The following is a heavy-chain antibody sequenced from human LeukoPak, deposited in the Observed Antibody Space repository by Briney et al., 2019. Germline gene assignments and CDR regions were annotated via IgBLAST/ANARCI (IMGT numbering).Heavy chain of an antibody. V-gene: IGHV4-59*03. CDR2: IYYNGNT. J-gene: IGHJ3*02. Sequence: GSLRLSCAASGFTFSSYAMSWVRKAPGKGLEWIGYIYYNGNTKYNSSLKSRVTISVDTSKNQFSLKLSSVTAADTAVYYCAAKLRPDDAFNIWGQGTMVTVSS. CDR3: AAKLRPDDAFNI. D-gene: IGHD1-1*01. CDR1: GFTFSSYA.